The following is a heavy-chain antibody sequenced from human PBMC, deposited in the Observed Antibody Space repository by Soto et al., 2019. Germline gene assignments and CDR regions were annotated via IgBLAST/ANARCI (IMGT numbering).Heavy chain of an antibody. Sequence: PAETLSLTCAVYGGTFSGYYWNWIRQPPGKGLEWMGEINHSGTINFNPSLKSRLTISLDTSKKHISLKLSSVTDADTAAYYCARSDRTLVTSFSLDVWGQGTTVTVSS. V-gene: IGHV4-34*01. CDR2: INHSGTI. J-gene: IGHJ6*02. CDR3: ARSDRTLVTSFSLDV. CDR1: GGTFSGYY. D-gene: IGHD2-21*02.